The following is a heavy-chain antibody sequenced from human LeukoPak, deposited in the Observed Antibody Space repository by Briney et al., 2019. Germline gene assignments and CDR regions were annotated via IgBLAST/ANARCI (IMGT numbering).Heavy chain of an antibody. V-gene: IGHV4-34*01. CDR3: ARGRRRSSGYHYGVFDY. CDR2: INHSGST. D-gene: IGHD3-22*01. J-gene: IGHJ4*02. Sequence: SETLSLTCAVYGGSFSGYYWSWIRQPPGKGLEWIGEINHSGSTNYNPSLKSRVTISVDTSKNQFSLKLSPVTAANTAVYYCARGRRRSSGYHYGVFDYWGQRTLVTVSS. CDR1: GGSFSGYY.